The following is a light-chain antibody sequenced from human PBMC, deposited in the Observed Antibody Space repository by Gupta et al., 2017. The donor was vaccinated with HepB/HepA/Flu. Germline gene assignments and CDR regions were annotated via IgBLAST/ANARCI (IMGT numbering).Light chain of an antibody. J-gene: IGKJ3*01. CDR1: QDISNY. CDR3: QQDDNLICT. CDR2: DAS. Sequence: DIQMTQSPSSLSASVGDRVTITCQASQDISNYLNWYQQKPGKAPKLLIYDASNLETGVPSRFSGSGSGTDFTFTISSLQPEDFATYYCQQDDNLICTFGPGTKVDIK. V-gene: IGKV1-33*01.